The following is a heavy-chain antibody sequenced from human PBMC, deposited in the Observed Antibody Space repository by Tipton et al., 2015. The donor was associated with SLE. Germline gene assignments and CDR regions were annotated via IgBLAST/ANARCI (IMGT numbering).Heavy chain of an antibody. CDR1: GGSFSGYY. D-gene: IGHD3-10*01. V-gene: IGHV4-34*01. CDR3: ARLALWYGEKQPHYFDY. J-gene: IGHJ4*02. Sequence: TLSLTCAVYGGSFSGYYWSWIRQPPGKGLEWIGNIYHSGITYYNPSLKSRVTISVDTAKSQFSLKLSSVTAADTAVYYCARLALWYGEKQPHYFDYWGQGTLVTVSS. CDR2: IYHSGIT.